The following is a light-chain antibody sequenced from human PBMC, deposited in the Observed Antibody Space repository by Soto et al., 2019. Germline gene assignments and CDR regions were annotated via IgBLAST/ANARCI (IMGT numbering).Light chain of an antibody. CDR1: EGIKNW. J-gene: IGKJ4*01. V-gene: IGKV1-12*01. CDR3: QQAHSFPLT. Sequence: DIQMTQSPSSVSASVGDRVTITCRSSEGIKNWLAWYQHKPGKAPNLLIYGASTLQSGVPSRFSGSASGTDFTLTISSLHPEDFATYYCQQAHSFPLTFGGGTKVEIK. CDR2: GAS.